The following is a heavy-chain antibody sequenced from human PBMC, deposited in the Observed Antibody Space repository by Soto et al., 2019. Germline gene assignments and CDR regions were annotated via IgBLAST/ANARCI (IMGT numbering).Heavy chain of an antibody. CDR1: GFICSSYD. Sequence: PGGSLRLSCAVSGFICSSYDMSCVRQAPGKGLEWVSTILVSGSTHYEDSVKGRFTISRDTSRNTVYLQMNSLTAGDTAVYYCAKATATGGGAFEIYGQGTMVTVSS. D-gene: IGHD2-8*02. V-gene: IGHV3-23*01. CDR3: AKATATGGGAFEI. CDR2: ILVSGST. J-gene: IGHJ3*02.